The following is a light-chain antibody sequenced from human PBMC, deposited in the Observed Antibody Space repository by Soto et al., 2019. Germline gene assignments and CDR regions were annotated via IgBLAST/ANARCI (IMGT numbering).Light chain of an antibody. CDR2: GAS. J-gene: IGKJ1*01. Sequence: EFVLTQSPGTLSLSPGERATLSCRASQSVSSSYLAWYQQKPGQAPRLLIYGASSRATGIPDRFSGSGSGTDFTLTISRLEPEDFAVYYCQQYGSSTPMTFGQGTKVEIK. CDR1: QSVSSSY. CDR3: QQYGSSTPMT. V-gene: IGKV3-20*01.